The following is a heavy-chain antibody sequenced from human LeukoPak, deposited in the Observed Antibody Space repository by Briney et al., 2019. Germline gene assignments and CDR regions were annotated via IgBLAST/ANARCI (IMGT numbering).Heavy chain of an antibody. CDR1: GFTFSSYS. Sequence: GGSLRLSCAASGFTFSSYSMNWVRQAPGKGLEWVSSITSGSSYIYYTDSVKGRFTISRDNAKNSLYLQMNSLRAEDTAVYYCAKVRVLWFGESPYYFDYWGQGTLVTVSS. V-gene: IGHV3-21*04. J-gene: IGHJ4*02. D-gene: IGHD3-10*01. CDR2: ITSGSSYI. CDR3: AKVRVLWFGESPYYFDY.